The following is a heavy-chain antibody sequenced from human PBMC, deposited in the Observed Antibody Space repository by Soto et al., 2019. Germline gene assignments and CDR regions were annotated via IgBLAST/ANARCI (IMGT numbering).Heavy chain of an antibody. CDR3: ARDRGQLARAFDI. CDR2: ISSSSSYI. J-gene: IGHJ3*02. D-gene: IGHD6-6*01. CDR1: GFTFRSYS. V-gene: IGHV3-21*01. Sequence: GASVRLSCAASGFTFRSYSMNWVREAPGKGLEWVSSISSSSSYIYYADSVKGRFTISRDNAKNSLYLQMNSLRAEDTAVYYCARDRGQLARAFDIWGQGTMVTVSS.